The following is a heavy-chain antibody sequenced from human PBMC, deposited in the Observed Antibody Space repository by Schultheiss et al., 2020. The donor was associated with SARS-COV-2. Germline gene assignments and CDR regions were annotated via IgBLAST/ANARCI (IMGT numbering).Heavy chain of an antibody. J-gene: IGHJ5*02. CDR1: GFTVSSNY. V-gene: IGHV3-15*01. CDR2: IKSKGGGGAA. CDR3: SHHCFSASCFETEFDP. D-gene: IGHD2-2*01. Sequence: GGSLRLSCAASGFTVSSNYMSWVRQAPGRGLEWVGLIKSKGGGGAADYAAPVKGRFTISRDDSRNTVYLHMNSLKTEDTAMYYCSHHCFSASCFETEFDPWGQGTLVTVSS.